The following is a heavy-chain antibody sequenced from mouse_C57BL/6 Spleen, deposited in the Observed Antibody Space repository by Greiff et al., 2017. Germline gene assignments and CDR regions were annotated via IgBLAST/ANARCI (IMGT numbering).Heavy chain of an antibody. D-gene: IGHD2-4*01. CDR2: ISSGGDYI. V-gene: IGHV5-9-1*02. CDR3: TRDLGDYDVAMDY. J-gene: IGHJ4*01. CDR1: GFTFSSYA. Sequence: EVKLVESGEGLVKPGGSLKLSCAASGFTFSSYAMSWVRQTPEKRLEWVADISSGGDYIYYADTVKGRFTISRDNARNTLYLQMSSLKSEDTAMYYCTRDLGDYDVAMDYWGQGTSVTVSS.